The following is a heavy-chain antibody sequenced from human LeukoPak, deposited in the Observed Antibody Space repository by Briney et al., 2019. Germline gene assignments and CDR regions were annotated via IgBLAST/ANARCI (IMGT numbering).Heavy chain of an antibody. CDR1: GYTFTSYG. Sequence: GASVKVSCKASGYTFTSYGISRVRQVPGQGLEWMGWISAYNGNTNYAQKLQGRVTMTTDTSTSTAYMELRSLRSDDTAVYYCARDRRIAAAGTLSYWGQGTLVTVSS. V-gene: IGHV1-18*01. CDR3: ARDRRIAAAGTLSY. CDR2: ISAYNGNT. D-gene: IGHD6-13*01. J-gene: IGHJ4*02.